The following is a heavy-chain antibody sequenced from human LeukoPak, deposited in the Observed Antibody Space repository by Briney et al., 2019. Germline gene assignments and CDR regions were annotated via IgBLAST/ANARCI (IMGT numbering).Heavy chain of an antibody. V-gene: IGHV3-23*01. CDR2: ISPSGDIT. D-gene: IGHD6-13*01. Sequence: GGSLRLSCAASGFTFSNHGMNWVRQAPGKGLEWVSGISPSGDITYYADSVKGRFTISRDNSKNTLYLQMNSLRAEDTAVYYCANFGFAGTFDYWGQGTLVTVSS. CDR3: ANFGFAGTFDY. CDR1: GFTFSNHG. J-gene: IGHJ4*02.